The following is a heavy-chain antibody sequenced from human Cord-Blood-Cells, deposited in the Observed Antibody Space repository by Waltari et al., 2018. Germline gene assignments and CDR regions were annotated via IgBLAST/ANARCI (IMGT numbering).Heavy chain of an antibody. CDR2: INPNSGGT. D-gene: IGHD4-17*01. J-gene: IGHJ4*02. Sequence: QVQLVQSGAEVKKPGSSLKVSCKASGYTFTGYYMHWVRQATGQGLEWMGWINPNSGGTSYAQKLQGGVTMTRDTAISTAYMELSRLISDDTAVYYCARGRTTVVTPMNPAIDYRGQGTLVTVSS. V-gene: IGHV1-2*02. CDR3: ARGRTTVVTPMNPAIDY. CDR1: GYTFTGYY.